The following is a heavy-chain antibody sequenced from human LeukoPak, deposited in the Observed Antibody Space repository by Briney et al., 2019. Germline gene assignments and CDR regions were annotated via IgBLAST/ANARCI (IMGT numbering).Heavy chain of an antibody. D-gene: IGHD3-10*01. Sequence: ASVKVSCKASGYTFTSYGISWVRQAPGQGLEWMGWISAYNGNTNYAQKLQGRVTMATDTSTSTAYMELRSPRSDDTAVYYCARGRVYGSGSYYPPDAFDIWGQGTMVTVSS. CDR3: ARGRVYGSGSYYPPDAFDI. J-gene: IGHJ3*02. V-gene: IGHV1-18*01. CDR1: GYTFTSYG. CDR2: ISAYNGNT.